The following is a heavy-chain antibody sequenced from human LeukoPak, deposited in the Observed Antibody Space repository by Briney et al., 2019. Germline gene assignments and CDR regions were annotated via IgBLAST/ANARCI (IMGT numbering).Heavy chain of an antibody. CDR1: GFTFSSYS. CDR3: ASAHRGYSYGYGY. V-gene: IGHV3-21*01. J-gene: IGHJ4*02. CDR2: ISSSSSYI. D-gene: IGHD5-18*01. Sequence: GGSLRLSCAASGFTFSSYSMNWVRQAPGKGLEWVSSISSSSSYIYYADSVKGRFTTSRDNAKNSLYLQMNSLRAEDTAVYYCASAHRGYSYGYGYWGQGTLVTVSS.